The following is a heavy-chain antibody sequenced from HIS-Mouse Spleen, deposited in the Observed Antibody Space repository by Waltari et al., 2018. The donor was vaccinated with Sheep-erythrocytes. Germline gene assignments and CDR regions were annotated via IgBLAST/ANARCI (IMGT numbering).Heavy chain of an antibody. D-gene: IGHD2-15*01. Sequence: QVQLVQSGAEVKKPGASVKVSCKASGYTFTGYYMHWVRQAPGQGLEWMGWSNPNSGGTNYAQKFQGRITMTRDTSISTAYMELSRLRSDDTAVYYCAVYCSGGSCLDAFDIWGQGTMVTVSS. CDR3: AVYCSGGSCLDAFDI. CDR2: SNPNSGGT. V-gene: IGHV1-2*02. CDR1: GYTFTGYY. J-gene: IGHJ3*02.